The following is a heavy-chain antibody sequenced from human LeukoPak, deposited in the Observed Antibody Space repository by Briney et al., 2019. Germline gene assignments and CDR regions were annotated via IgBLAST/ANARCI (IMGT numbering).Heavy chain of an antibody. Sequence: ASVKVSCKASGYTFTSYAMNWVRQAPGQGLEWMGWINTNTGNPTYAQGFTGRFVFSLDTSVSTAYLQISSLKAEDTAVYYCARGGTGKRWYYDFWSGYWGYYMDVWGKGTTVTVSS. CDR3: ARGGTGKRWYYDFWSGYWGYYMDV. V-gene: IGHV7-4-1*02. D-gene: IGHD3-3*01. J-gene: IGHJ6*03. CDR2: INTNTGNP. CDR1: GYTFTSYA.